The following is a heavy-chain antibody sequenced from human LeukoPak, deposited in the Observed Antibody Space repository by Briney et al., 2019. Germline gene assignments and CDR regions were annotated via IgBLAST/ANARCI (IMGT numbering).Heavy chain of an antibody. Sequence: GASVKVSCKASGGTFSSYAISWVRQAPGQGLEWMGGIIPIFGTANYAQKFQGRVTITADESTSTAYMELSSLRSEDTAVYYCATGAAIRSYYYGMDVWGQGTTVTVSS. CDR2: IIPIFGTA. CDR1: GGTFSSYA. J-gene: IGHJ6*02. D-gene: IGHD2-21*01. V-gene: IGHV1-69*13. CDR3: ATGAAIRSYYYGMDV.